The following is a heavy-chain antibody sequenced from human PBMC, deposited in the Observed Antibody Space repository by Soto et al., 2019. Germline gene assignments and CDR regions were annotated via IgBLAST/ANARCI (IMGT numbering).Heavy chain of an antibody. CDR1: GYTLTELS. J-gene: IGHJ5*02. D-gene: IGHD3-3*01. Sequence: VASVQVSCKVSGYTLTELSMDWVRQATGKGLEWMGGFDPEDGETIYAQKFQGRVTMTEDTSTDTAYMELSSLRSEDTAVYYCATGTITIFGVVTRWLDPWGQGTLVTVSS. V-gene: IGHV1-24*01. CDR2: FDPEDGET. CDR3: ATGTITIFGVVTRWLDP.